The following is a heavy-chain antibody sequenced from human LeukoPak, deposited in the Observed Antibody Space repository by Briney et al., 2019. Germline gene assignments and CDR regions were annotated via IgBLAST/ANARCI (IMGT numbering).Heavy chain of an antibody. J-gene: IGHJ4*02. V-gene: IGHV3-30*04. Sequence: GGSLRLSCAASGFTFSAYAMHWVRQAPGKGLEWVAVISSDGSIKYYADSVKGRFTISRDNSENTMWLQVGSLRAEDTAVYYCARGSVSKYRFFDNWGQGILVTVSS. CDR2: ISSDGSIK. CDR3: ARGSVSKYRFFDN. D-gene: IGHD3-3*02. CDR1: GFTFSAYA.